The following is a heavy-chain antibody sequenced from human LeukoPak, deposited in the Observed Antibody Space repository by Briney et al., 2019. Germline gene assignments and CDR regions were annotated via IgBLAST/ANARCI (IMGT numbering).Heavy chain of an antibody. V-gene: IGHV1-2*02. D-gene: IGHD3-16*02. CDR2: INPNSGGT. CDR1: GYTFTGYY. J-gene: IGHJ6*02. Sequence: ASVKVSCKASGYTFTGYYMHWVRQAPGQGLEWMGWINPNSGGTNYAQKFQGRVTMTRDTSISTAYMELSRLRSDDTAVYYRARDLVGGVATYDYVWGSYPRGVWGQGTTVTVSS. CDR3: ARDLVGGVATYDYVWGSYPRGV.